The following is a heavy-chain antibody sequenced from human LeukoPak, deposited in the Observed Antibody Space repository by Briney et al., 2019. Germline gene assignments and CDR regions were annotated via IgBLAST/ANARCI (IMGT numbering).Heavy chain of an antibody. Sequence: ISSGGYYWSWIRXHPGTGLEWIGYTYYSGSTYYNPSLKSRVTISVDTSKNQFSLKLSSVTAADTAVYYCARDYSSSSGWFDPWGQGTLVTVSS. CDR1: ISSGGYY. J-gene: IGHJ5*02. V-gene: IGHV4-31*02. D-gene: IGHD6-6*01. CDR2: TYYSGST. CDR3: ARDYSSSSGWFDP.